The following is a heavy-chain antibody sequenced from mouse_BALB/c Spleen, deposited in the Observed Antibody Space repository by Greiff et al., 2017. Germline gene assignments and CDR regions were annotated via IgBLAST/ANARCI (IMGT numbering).Heavy chain of an antibody. CDR1: GFNIKDYY. V-gene: IGHV14-4*02. J-gene: IGHJ4*01. D-gene: IGHD1-1*01. CDR3: NAAVGYAMDC. CDR2: IDPENGDT. Sequence: VQLQQSGAELVRSGASVKLSCTASGFNIKDYYMHWVKQRPEQGLEWIGWIDPENGDTEYAPKFQGKATMTADTSSNTAYLQLSSLTSEDTAVYYCNAAVGYAMDCWGQGTSVTVSS.